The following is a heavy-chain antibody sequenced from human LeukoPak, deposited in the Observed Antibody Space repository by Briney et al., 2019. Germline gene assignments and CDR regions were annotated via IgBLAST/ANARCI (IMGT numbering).Heavy chain of an antibody. CDR3: VKGRRAAALSYFDY. J-gene: IGHJ4*02. V-gene: IGHV3-23*01. D-gene: IGHD3-10*01. CDR2: ISGSGANT. Sequence: GGSLRLSCAASGFTFSSYWMHWVRQAPGKGLEWVSVISGSGANTYYADSVQGRFTISRDNSTNMLYLQMNSLRAEDTAVYYCVKGRRAAALSYFDYWGQGTVVTVSS. CDR1: GFTFSSYW.